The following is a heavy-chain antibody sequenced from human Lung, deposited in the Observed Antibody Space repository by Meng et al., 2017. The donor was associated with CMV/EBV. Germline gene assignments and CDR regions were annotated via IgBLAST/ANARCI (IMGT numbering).Heavy chain of an antibody. V-gene: IGHV4-39*07. CDR2: IYYSGST. J-gene: IGHJ3*02. CDR3: ARDQVRAAAGIWEPDHAFDI. Sequence: SETXSLXCTVSGGSISSSSYYWGWIRQPPGKGLEWIGSIYYSGSTYYNPSLKSRVTISVDTSKNQFSLKLSSVTAADTAVYYCARDQVRAAAGIWEPDHAFDIWXQRTMVTVSS. D-gene: IGHD6-13*01. CDR1: GGSISSSSYY.